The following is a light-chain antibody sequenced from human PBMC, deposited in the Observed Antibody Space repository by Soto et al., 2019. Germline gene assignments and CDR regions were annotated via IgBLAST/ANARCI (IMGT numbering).Light chain of an antibody. V-gene: IGLV2-14*01. CDR3: PPYKFTTPPPPLV. CDR1: SSDIGSYNF. CDR2: EVR. Sequence: QSALTQPASVSGSPGQSITISCTGTSSDIGSYNFVSWYQHHPGKAPKLLIYEVRYRPSGISDRFSGSKSANTASLTISGAQAEGEACYFWPPYKFTTPPPPLVFGSGTKLTVL. J-gene: IGLJ1*01.